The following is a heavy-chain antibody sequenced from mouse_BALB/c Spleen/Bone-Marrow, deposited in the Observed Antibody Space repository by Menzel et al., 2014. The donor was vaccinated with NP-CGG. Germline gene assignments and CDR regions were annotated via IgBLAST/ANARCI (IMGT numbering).Heavy chain of an antibody. J-gene: IGHJ1*01. CDR1: GYTFTSYW. Sequence: LQQSGSELVRPGASVKLSCKASGYTFTSYWMHWVKQRPGQGLEWIGNIYPGSGSTNYDEKFKSKATLTVDTSSSTAYMQLSSLTSEDSAVYYCTRSDYDGSSYEYFDVWGAGTTVTVSS. D-gene: IGHD1-1*01. CDR2: IYPGSGST. CDR3: TRSDYDGSSYEYFDV. V-gene: IGHV1S22*01.